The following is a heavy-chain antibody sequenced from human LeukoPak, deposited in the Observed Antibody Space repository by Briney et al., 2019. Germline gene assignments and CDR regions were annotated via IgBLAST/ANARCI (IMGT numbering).Heavy chain of an antibody. CDR3: ARGVPAAAGAYDP. D-gene: IGHD6-13*01. J-gene: IGHJ5*02. V-gene: IGHV4-59*01. CDR2: IYYSGST. Sequence: PSETLSLTCTVSGGSISSYYWSWIRQPPGKGLEWIGYIYYSGSTNYNPSLKSRVTISVDTSKNQFSLKLSSVTAADTAVYYCARGVPAAAGAYDPWGQGTLVTVSS. CDR1: GGSISSYY.